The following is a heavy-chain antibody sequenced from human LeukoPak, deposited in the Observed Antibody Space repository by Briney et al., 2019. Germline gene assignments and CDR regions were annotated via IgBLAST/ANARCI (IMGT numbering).Heavy chain of an antibody. Sequence: PSETLSLTCTVSGGSISSSSYYWGWIRQPPGKGLEWIGSIYYSGSTYHNPSLKSRVTISVDTSKNQFSLKLSSVTAADTAVYYCARHYVTAVAGTDAFDIWGQGTMVTVSS. V-gene: IGHV4-39*01. CDR1: GGSISSSSYY. D-gene: IGHD6-19*01. CDR2: IYYSGST. CDR3: ARHYVTAVAGTDAFDI. J-gene: IGHJ3*02.